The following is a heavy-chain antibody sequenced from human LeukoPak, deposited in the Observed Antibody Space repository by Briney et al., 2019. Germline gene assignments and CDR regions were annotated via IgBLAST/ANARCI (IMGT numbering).Heavy chain of an antibody. CDR1: GDSISSNNYY. J-gene: IGHJ3*02. Sequence: SETLSLTCTVSGDSISSNNYYWGWIRQPPGKGLEWIGSMYYSGSTYSNPSLKSRVTISVDTSKNQFSLKLSSVTAADTAVYYCARHTTADYDFWSGYVSGAFDIWGQGTMVTVSS. CDR2: MYYSGST. CDR3: ARHTTADYDFWSGYVSGAFDI. D-gene: IGHD3-3*01. V-gene: IGHV4-39*01.